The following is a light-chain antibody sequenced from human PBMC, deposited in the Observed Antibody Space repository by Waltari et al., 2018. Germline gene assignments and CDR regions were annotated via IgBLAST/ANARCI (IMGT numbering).Light chain of an antibody. CDR1: SRDAGNYNY. J-gene: IGLJ3*02. V-gene: IGLV2-14*03. CDR3: CSYTNVGSWV. CDR2: DVS. Sequence: QSALTQPASVSGSPGQSITIPCTGTSRDAGNYNYVSWYQPHPGRAPKLMISDVSDRPSGVSNRFSGSKSGNTASLTISGLQAEDEGDYYCCSYTNVGSWVFGGGTKVTVL.